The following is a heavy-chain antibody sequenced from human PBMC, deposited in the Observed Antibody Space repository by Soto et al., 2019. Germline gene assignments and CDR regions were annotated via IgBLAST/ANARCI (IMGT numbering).Heavy chain of an antibody. D-gene: IGHD3-9*01. Sequence: GASVKVSCKASGYIFIAYYMHWVRQAPGQGLEWMGWINPRSGGINYAQKFQGRVTMTRDTSITTAYMELNRLTSDDTAVYYCARGLETPIFSATGYWGQGTLVAGSS. CDR2: INPRSGGI. CDR1: GYIFIAYY. CDR3: ARGLETPIFSATGY. J-gene: IGHJ4*02. V-gene: IGHV1-2*02.